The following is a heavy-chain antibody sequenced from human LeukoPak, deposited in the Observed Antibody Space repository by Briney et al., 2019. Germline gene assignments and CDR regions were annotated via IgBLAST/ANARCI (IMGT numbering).Heavy chain of an antibody. CDR2: IYYSGSX. V-gene: IGHV4-39*07. Sequence: GXXXSSSYYWGWIRQPXGKXLEWIGSIYYSGSXYYNPSLKSRVTISVDTSKNQFSLKLSSVTAADTAGYXXXXXXXXXXXXXXXXXXXXXYXXXXVWGKGXTXTVSS. J-gene: IGHJ6*03. CDR3: XXXXXXXXXXXXXXXXXXXYXXXXV. CDR1: GXXXSSSYY.